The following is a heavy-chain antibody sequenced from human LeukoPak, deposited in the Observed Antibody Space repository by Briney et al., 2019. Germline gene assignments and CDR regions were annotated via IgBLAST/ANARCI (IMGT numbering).Heavy chain of an antibody. CDR3: ARPVVAATSGWFDP. CDR1: GGSISSSSYY. D-gene: IGHD2-15*01. CDR2: IYYSGST. J-gene: IGHJ5*02. V-gene: IGHV4-39*01. Sequence: SETLSLTCTVSGGSISSSSYYWGWIRQPPGKGLEWIGSIYYSGSTYYNPSLKCRVTISVDTSKNQFSLKLSSVTAADTAVYYCARPVVAATSGWFDPWGQGTLVTVSS.